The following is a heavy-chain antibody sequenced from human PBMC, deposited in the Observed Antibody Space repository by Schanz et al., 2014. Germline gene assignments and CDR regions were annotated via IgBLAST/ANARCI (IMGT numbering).Heavy chain of an antibody. D-gene: IGHD1-26*01. V-gene: IGHV1-18*01. Sequence: QAQLVQSGAEVKRPGASVKVSCKASGYTFTRSGISWVRQAPGQGLEWMGWIGGSDGNTNFAQKFQGRVTMTTDTSTSTVYMELRSLTSDDSAVYYCARDRDQWDGNYLDYWGQGTLVTVSS. CDR3: ARDRDQWDGNYLDY. CDR2: IGGSDGNT. J-gene: IGHJ4*02. CDR1: GYTFTRSG.